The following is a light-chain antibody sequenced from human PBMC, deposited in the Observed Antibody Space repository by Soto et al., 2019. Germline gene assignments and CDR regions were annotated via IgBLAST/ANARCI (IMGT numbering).Light chain of an antibody. CDR1: QSVTNI. CDR3: QQYYRWPAMS. CDR2: CAS. J-gene: IGKJ5*01. V-gene: IGKV3-15*01. Sequence: EIGLTQSPATLSVSPGERATLSCRASQSVTNILAWYQKKPGQAPRLLIHCASNRATGIPARLSGSGSGTDFSLTISSLQSDDAGGYYCQQYYRWPAMSFGQGTRLESK.